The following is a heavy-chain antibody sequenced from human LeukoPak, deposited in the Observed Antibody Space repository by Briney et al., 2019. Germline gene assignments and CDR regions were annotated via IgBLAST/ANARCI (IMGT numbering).Heavy chain of an antibody. Sequence: GESLKISCKGSGYSFTSYWIGWVRQMPGKGLEWMGIIYPGDSDTRYRPSFQGQVTISADKSINTVYLQWSSLKASDTAMYYCARRHDNGGYARIDYWGQGTLVTVSA. D-gene: IGHD3-22*01. CDR1: GYSFTSYW. CDR2: IYPGDSDT. CDR3: ARRHDNGGYARIDY. V-gene: IGHV5-51*01. J-gene: IGHJ4*02.